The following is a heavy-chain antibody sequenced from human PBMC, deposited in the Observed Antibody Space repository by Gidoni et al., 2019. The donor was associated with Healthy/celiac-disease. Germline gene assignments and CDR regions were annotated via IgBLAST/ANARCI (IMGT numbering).Heavy chain of an antibody. CDR3: ARIPLNPGWWGAFDI. J-gene: IGHJ3*02. Sequence: QVQLVQSGAEVKKPGASVKVSCQSSGYTFTGYYMHWVRQAPGQGLEWMGWNNPNSGGTNYAQKFQGRVTMTRDTSISTAYMELSRLRSDDTAVYYCARIPLNPGWWGAFDIWGQGTMVTVSS. CDR1: GYTFTGYY. CDR2: NNPNSGGT. V-gene: IGHV1-2*02. D-gene: IGHD2-8*02.